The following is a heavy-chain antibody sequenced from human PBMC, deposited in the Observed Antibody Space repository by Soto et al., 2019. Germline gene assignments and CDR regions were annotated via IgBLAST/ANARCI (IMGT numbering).Heavy chain of an antibody. CDR1: AFSLRTDEVG. CDR2: LYWYEDN. J-gene: IGHJ4*01. D-gene: IGHD6-6*01. Sequence: SGHPLVTTTHTLQLTLTFSAFSLRTDEVGVGWIRQPPGKALDWLAVLYWYEDNRYSPSLKSRLTVAKDTSRNQVRLTMTNMDPVETAPYFCARSADSISSVDYGEPGALDTGSS. CDR3: ARSADSISSVDY. V-gene: IGHV2-5*01.